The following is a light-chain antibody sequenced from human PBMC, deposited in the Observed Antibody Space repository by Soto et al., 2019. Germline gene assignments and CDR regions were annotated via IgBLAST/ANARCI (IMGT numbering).Light chain of an antibody. CDR3: QQYNSYSRA. V-gene: IGKV1-5*03. J-gene: IGKJ1*01. Sequence: DIQMTQSPSPLSASVGDRVTITCRASQSISSWLAWYQQKPGKAPKLLIYKASSLESGVPSRFSGSGSGKELTITISSLQPDDFATYYCQQYNSYSRAFGQGTKVDIK. CDR1: QSISSW. CDR2: KAS.